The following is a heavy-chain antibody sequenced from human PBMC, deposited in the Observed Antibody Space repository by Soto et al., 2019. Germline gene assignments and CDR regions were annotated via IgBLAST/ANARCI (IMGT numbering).Heavy chain of an antibody. V-gene: IGHV3-23*01. CDR2: IIDSGAST. Sequence: GGSLRLSCAASGFTFSSCAMGWVRQAPGKGLEWVSDIIDSGASTYYADSVKGRFTISRDNSKSTLYLQMNSLRAEDTALYYCAKGRSYYYYYGVDVWGQGTTVTVPS. CDR1: GFTFSSCA. CDR3: AKGRSYYYYYGVDV. J-gene: IGHJ6*02.